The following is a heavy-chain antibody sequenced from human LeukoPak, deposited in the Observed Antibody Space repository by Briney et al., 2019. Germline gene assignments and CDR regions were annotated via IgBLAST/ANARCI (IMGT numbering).Heavy chain of an antibody. D-gene: IGHD6-6*01. CDR2: IIPIFGTA. J-gene: IGHJ4*02. Sequence: SVKVSCKASGGTFSSYAISWVRQAPGQGLEWMGGIIPIFGTANYAQEFQGRVTITADESTSTAYMELNSLRAEDTAVYYCAKAGSLDIAARQNYWGQGTLVTVSS. CDR3: AKAGSLDIAARQNY. V-gene: IGHV1-69*01. CDR1: GGTFSSYA.